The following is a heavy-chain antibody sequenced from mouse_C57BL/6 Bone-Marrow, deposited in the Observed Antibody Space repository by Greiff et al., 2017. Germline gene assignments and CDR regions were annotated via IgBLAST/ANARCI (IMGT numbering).Heavy chain of an antibody. CDR3: ARDLYYGRRDWYFDV. V-gene: IGHV1-52*01. Sequence: QVQLKQPGAELVRPGSSVKLSCKASGYTFTSYWMHWVKQRPIQGLEWIGNIDPSDSETHYNQKFKDKATLTVDKSSSTAYIQLSSLTSEDSAVYYCARDLYYGRRDWYFDVWGTGTTVTVSS. CDR1: GYTFTSYW. J-gene: IGHJ1*03. D-gene: IGHD1-1*01. CDR2: IDPSDSET.